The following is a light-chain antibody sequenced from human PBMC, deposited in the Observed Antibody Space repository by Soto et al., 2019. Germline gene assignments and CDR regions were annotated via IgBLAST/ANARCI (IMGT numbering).Light chain of an antibody. CDR1: QSVLYSSNNKNY. CDR2: WAS. V-gene: IGKV4-1*01. Sequence: DIVMTQSPDSLAVSLGERATINCKSSQSVLYSSNNKNYLAWYQQKPGLPPKLLINWASTRESGVPDRFTGSGSGTDFTLTISSLQAEDVAIYYCQQFYNTPLDFGGGTKVEIK. CDR3: QQFYNTPLD. J-gene: IGKJ4*01.